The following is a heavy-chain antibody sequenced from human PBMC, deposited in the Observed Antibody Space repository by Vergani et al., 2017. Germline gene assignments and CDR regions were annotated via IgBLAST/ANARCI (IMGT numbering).Heavy chain of an antibody. D-gene: IGHD5-24*01. CDR2: IRAYNGNT. CDR1: GYTFTSYG. CDR3: ARNVEMATITARYYYGMDV. V-gene: IGHV1-18*01. Sequence: QVQLVQSGAEVKKPGASVKVSCKASGYTFTSYGISWVRQAPGQGLEWMGCIRAYNGNTNYAQKLQGRVTMTTDTSTSTAYMELRSLRSDDTAVYYCARNVEMATITARYYYGMDVWGQGTTVTVSS. J-gene: IGHJ6*02.